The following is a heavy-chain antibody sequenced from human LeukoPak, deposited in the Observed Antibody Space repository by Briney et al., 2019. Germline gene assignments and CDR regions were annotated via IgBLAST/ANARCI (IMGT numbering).Heavy chain of an antibody. V-gene: IGHV3-7*03. J-gene: IGHJ4*02. Sequence: LSLTCAVSGGSISSGGYSWSWVRQAPGKGLEWVANIKQDGSEKSYVESVRGRFTISRDNAKNSLYLQLNSLRAEDTALYYCARDNPPDYWGQGTLVTVSS. CDR1: GGSISSGGYS. CDR2: IKQDGSEK. CDR3: ARDNPPDY.